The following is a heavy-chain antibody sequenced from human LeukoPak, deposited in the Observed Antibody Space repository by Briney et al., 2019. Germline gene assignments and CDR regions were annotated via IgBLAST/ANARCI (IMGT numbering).Heavy chain of an antibody. CDR1: GFTFSSYS. Sequence: PGRSLRLSCAASGFTFSSYSMNWVRQAPGKGLEWVSYISSSSSTIYYADSVKGRFTISRDNAKNSLYLQMNSLRAEDTAVYYCARAGPRLYYYSSGEVYYYMDVWGKGTTVTVSS. V-gene: IGHV3-48*01. D-gene: IGHD3-10*01. J-gene: IGHJ6*03. CDR2: ISSSSSTI. CDR3: ARAGPRLYYYSSGEVYYYMDV.